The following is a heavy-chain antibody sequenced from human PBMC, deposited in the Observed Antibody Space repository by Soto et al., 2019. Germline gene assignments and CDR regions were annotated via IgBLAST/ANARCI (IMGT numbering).Heavy chain of an antibody. Sequence: EVQLVESGGVVVQPGGSLRLSCAASGFTFDDYTMHWVRQAPGKGLEWVSLISWDGGSTYYADSVKGRFTISRDNSKNSLYLQMNSLRTEDTALYYCAKDMGRPPNMFGIAVAGTLAAFDYWGQGTLVTVSS. V-gene: IGHV3-43*01. D-gene: IGHD6-19*01. CDR3: AKDMGRPPNMFGIAVAGTLAAFDY. CDR1: GFTFDDYT. J-gene: IGHJ4*02. CDR2: ISWDGGST.